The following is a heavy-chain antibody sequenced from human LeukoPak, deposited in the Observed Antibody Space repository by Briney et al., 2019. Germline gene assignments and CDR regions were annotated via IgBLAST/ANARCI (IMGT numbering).Heavy chain of an antibody. J-gene: IGHJ6*03. Sequence: SETLSLTCAVYGGSFSGYYWSWIRQPPGKGLEWIGEINHSGSTNYNPSLKSRVTISVDTSKNQFSLKLSSVTAADTAVYYCASLAVTRPDDYYYYYMDVWGKGTTVTVSS. V-gene: IGHV4-34*01. D-gene: IGHD4-17*01. CDR2: INHSGST. CDR3: ASLAVTRPDDYYYYYMDV. CDR1: GGSFSGYY.